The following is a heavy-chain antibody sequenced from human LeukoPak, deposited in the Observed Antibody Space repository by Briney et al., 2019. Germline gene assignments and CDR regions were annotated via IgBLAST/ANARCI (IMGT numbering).Heavy chain of an antibody. CDR1: GGSFSGYY. CDR2: INHSGST. CDR3: ASYCSGGSCYAAFDI. V-gene: IGHV4-34*01. D-gene: IGHD2-15*01. Sequence: SETLSRTCAVYGGSFSGYYWSWIREPPGKGLEWLGEINHSGSTNYNPSLKSRVTISVDTSKNQFSLKLSSVTAADTAVYYCASYCSGGSCYAAFDIWGQGTMVTVSS. J-gene: IGHJ3*02.